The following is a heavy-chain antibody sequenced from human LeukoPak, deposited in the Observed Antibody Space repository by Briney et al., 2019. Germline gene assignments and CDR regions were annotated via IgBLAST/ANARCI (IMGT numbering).Heavy chain of an antibody. V-gene: IGHV3-21*01. J-gene: IGHJ5*02. CDR2: ISGSSSYI. Sequence: GGSLRLSCAASGFTFSTYSMNWIRQAPGKGLEWVSSISGSSSYIYYADSVKGRFTISRDNAKNSLYLQMNSLRAEDTAVYYCARDQSSVAGTTYNWFDPWGQGTLVTVSS. D-gene: IGHD6-19*01. CDR3: ARDQSSVAGTTYNWFDP. CDR1: GFTFSTYS.